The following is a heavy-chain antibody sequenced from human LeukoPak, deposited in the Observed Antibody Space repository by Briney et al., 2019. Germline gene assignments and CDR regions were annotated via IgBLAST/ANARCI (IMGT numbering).Heavy chain of an antibody. CDR1: GGSISGYY. J-gene: IGHJ4*02. Sequence: SETLSLTCTVSGGSISGYYWSWIRQPPGKALEWIGYIYESGSTDYNPSLKSRVTISRDTSKNQVSLKLTSVTTADTAVYYCARDLYDHDSSGYYEFWGQGTLVTVPS. CDR3: ARDLYDHDSSGYYEF. V-gene: IGHV4-59*01. D-gene: IGHD3-22*01. CDR2: IYESGST.